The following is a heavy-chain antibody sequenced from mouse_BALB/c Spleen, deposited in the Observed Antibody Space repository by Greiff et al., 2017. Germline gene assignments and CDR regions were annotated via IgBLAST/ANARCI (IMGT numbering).Heavy chain of an antibody. CDR3: TRETDYYGSSSLDY. V-gene: IGHV1-5*01. D-gene: IGHD1-1*01. CDR1: GYSFTSYW. Sequence: VQLKESGTVLARPGASVKMSCKASGYSFTSYWMHWVKQRPGQGLEWIGAIYPGNSDTSYNQKFKGKAKLTAVTSASTAYMELSSLTNEDSAVYYCTRETDYYGSSSLDYWGQGTTLTVSS. J-gene: IGHJ2*01. CDR2: IYPGNSDT.